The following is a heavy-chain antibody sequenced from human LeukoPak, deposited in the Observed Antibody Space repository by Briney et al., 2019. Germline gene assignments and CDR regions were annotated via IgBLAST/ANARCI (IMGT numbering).Heavy chain of an antibody. CDR3: ARESPYGDYWGEGYLDY. D-gene: IGHD4-17*01. Sequence: PGGSLRLSCAASGFTVSSNYMSWVRQAPGKGLEWVSVIYSGGSTYYADSVKGRFTISRDNSKNTLYLQMNSLRAEDTAVYYCARESPYGDYWGEGYLDYWGQGTLVTVSS. CDR2: IYSGGST. CDR1: GFTVSSNY. J-gene: IGHJ4*02. V-gene: IGHV3-66*01.